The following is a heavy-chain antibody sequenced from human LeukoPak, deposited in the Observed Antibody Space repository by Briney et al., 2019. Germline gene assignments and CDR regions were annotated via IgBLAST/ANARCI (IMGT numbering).Heavy chain of an antibody. J-gene: IGHJ4*02. Sequence: SETLSLTCAVSGYSFSSASYWCWIRHPAGKVVWWIVIICDSGSPYYTPSLKGRVTISIDKSKNQFSLQMSSVTAADTAVYYCARPISSQGYFGVVIDWGQGTLVTVSS. CDR2: ICDSGSP. V-gene: IGHV4-38-2*01. CDR1: GYSFSSASY. CDR3: ARPISSQGYFGVVID. D-gene: IGHD3-3*01.